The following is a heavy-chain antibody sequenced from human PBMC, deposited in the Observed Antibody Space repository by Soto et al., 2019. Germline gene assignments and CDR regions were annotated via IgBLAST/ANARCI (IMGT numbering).Heavy chain of an antibody. CDR3: ARGTTYSGSPKLDY. Sequence: PSETLSLTCTVSGDSISTYYWTWIRQPPGKGLEWIGNIYYSGTANYNPSLKRRGTISVDTSKNQFSLRLSPVTAADTAVYYCARGTTYSGSPKLDYWGQGALVTVS. V-gene: IGHV4-59*01. J-gene: IGHJ4*02. CDR1: GDSISTYY. D-gene: IGHD1-26*01. CDR2: IYYSGTA.